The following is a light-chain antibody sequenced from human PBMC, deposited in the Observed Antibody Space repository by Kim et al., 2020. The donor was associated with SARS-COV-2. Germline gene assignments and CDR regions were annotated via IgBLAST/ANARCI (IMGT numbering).Light chain of an antibody. J-gene: IGKJ4*01. Sequence: PGERVTLSCRASQSVSSSYLTWYQQKPGQAPRLLIYGASTRATSIPARFSGSGSGTDFTLTISSLQPEDFAVYYCQQDYNLPLTFGGGTKLE. CDR1: QSVSSSY. V-gene: IGKV3D-7*01. CDR2: GAS. CDR3: QQDYNLPLT.